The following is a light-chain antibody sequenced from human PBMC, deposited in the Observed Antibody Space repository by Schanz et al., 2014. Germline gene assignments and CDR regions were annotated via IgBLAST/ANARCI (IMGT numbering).Light chain of an antibody. CDR2: DVS. CDR3: SSYTNTGAYV. V-gene: IGLV2-14*01. Sequence: QSALTQPASVSGSPGQSITISCTGTSSDVGSYTYVSWYQQHPGKAPKLMIYDVSNRPSGVSYRFSGSKSGNTASLTISGLQAEDEADYYCSSYTNTGAYVFGTGTKVTVL. J-gene: IGLJ1*01. CDR1: SSDVGSYTY.